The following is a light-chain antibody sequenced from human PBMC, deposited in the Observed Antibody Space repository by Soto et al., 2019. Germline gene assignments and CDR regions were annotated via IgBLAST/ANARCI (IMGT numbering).Light chain of an antibody. Sequence: SVLTQPPSASRSPGQSVTISCTGTSSDVGAYIFVSWYQQHPGKAPKLMVYDVNRRPSGVPDRFFGSKSGNTASLTVAGLQAEDEADYYCVSFAGGTYVFGTGTKVTVL. CDR3: VSFAGGTYV. CDR1: SSDVGAYIF. V-gene: IGLV2-8*01. J-gene: IGLJ1*01. CDR2: DVN.